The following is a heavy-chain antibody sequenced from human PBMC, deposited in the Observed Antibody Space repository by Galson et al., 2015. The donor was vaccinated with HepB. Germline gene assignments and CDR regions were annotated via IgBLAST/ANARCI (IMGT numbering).Heavy chain of an antibody. CDR3: ARGALVVVVGATQNNWFDP. D-gene: IGHD2-15*01. CDR2: ISPYNRNT. CDR1: GYTFSTYS. Sequence: SVKVSCKASGYTFSTYSITWVRQAPGQGLEWMGWISPYNRNTNYARKVQGRVTMTTDISTSTAYMELRSLRSDDTAIYYRARGALVVVVGATQNNWFDPWGQGTLVTVSS. V-gene: IGHV1-18*01. J-gene: IGHJ5*02.